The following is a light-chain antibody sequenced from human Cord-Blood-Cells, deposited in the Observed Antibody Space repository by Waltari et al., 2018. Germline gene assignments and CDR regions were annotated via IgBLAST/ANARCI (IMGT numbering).Light chain of an antibody. J-gene: IGLJ2*01. CDR2: DVS. Sequence: QSPLTQPASVSGSPGQAITISRTRTSSDVGGCNYVPSYQQPPVKAPKLMIYDVSNRPSGLSHRFSGSTSGNTASLTISGLQAEDEADYYCSSYTSSSTLVVFGGGSKLTVL. CDR1: SSDVGGCNY. V-gene: IGLV2-14*01. CDR3: SSYTSSSTLVV.